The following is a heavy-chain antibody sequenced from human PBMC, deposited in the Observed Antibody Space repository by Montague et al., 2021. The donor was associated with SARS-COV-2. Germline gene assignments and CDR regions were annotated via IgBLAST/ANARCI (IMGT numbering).Heavy chain of an antibody. CDR1: GFTFNNFA. J-gene: IGHJ4*02. V-gene: IGHV3-30*18. Sequence: SLRLSCAASGFTFNNFAMHWVRQAPGQGLEWVAVISYDGSIQYYADSVKGRFTISRDWSKSTLFLQLSSLSPEDTAVYYCAKDATIFWFERGRGTFDYWGRGTQVAVSS. D-gene: IGHD3-10*01. CDR3: AKDATIFWFERGRGTFDY. CDR2: ISYDGSIQ.